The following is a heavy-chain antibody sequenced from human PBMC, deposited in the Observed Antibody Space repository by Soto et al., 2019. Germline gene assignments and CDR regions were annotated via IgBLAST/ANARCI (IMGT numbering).Heavy chain of an antibody. CDR3: ASSLDREAVAADY. CDR1: GYSFTSYW. J-gene: IGHJ4*02. CDR2: IYPGDSDT. D-gene: IGHD6-19*01. V-gene: IGHV5-51*01. Sequence: PGESLKISCKGSGYSFTSYWIGWVRQMPGKGLEWMGIIYPGDSDTRYSPSFQGQVTISADKSISAAYLQWSSLKASDTAMYYCASSLDREAVAADYWGQGTLVTVSS.